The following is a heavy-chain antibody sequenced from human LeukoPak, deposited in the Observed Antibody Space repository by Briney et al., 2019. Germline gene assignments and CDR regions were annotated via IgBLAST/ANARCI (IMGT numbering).Heavy chain of an antibody. CDR3: ARDLGYRYFYGNGFDY. CDR1: GYTFTGNY. D-gene: IGHD3-9*01. V-gene: IGHV1-2*02. Sequence: GASVKDSCKASGYTFTGNYMHWVRQAPGQGLEWMGWINPNSGGTNYAQKFQGRVTMTRDTSISTVYMELSRLRSDDTAVYYCARDLGYRYFYGNGFDYWGQGTLVTVSS. CDR2: INPNSGGT. J-gene: IGHJ4*02.